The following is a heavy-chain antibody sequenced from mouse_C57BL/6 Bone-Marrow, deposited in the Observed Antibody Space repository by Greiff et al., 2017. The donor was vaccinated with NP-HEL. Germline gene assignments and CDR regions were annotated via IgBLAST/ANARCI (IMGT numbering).Heavy chain of an antibody. CDR3: ARPRYYGSSSPRFAY. Sequence: VQLQQSGAELVRPGTSVKVSCKASGYAFTNYLIEWVKQRPGQGLEWIGVINPGSGGTNYNEKFKGKATLAAAKSSSTAYMQLSSLTSEDSAVYFCARPRYYGSSSPRFAYWGQGTLVTVSA. J-gene: IGHJ3*01. V-gene: IGHV1-54*01. D-gene: IGHD1-1*01. CDR2: INPGSGGT. CDR1: GYAFTNYL.